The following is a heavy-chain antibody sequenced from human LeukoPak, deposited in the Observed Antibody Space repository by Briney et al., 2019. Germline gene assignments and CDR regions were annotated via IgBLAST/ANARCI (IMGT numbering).Heavy chain of an antibody. CDR1: GISLRSYS. V-gene: IGHV3-30*15. D-gene: IGHD6-13*01. CDR3: AKGDAAGAYRTDF. Sequence: GGSLRLSCVASGISLRSYSVHWVRQAPGKGLEWVALTSHDESNKKYADSVRGRCTISRDNSRDTVFLQLSNLRHDDTAVYYCAKGDAAGAYRTDFWGPGTRVTVSS. CDR2: TSHDESNK. J-gene: IGHJ4*02.